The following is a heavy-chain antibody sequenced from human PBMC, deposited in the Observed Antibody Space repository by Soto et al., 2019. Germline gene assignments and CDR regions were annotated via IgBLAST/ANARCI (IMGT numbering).Heavy chain of an antibody. Sequence: QIQLQESGPGLVKPSETLSLTCTVSGGSVSSGDYYWTWIRQPPGKGLEWIGYVFYTGATHYNPSLTSRLTVSVDTSKNQLALRLTSVTAADTAVYHCARAVSPATIVPGFDFWGQGTLVTVSS. CDR2: VFYTGAT. D-gene: IGHD3-10*01. V-gene: IGHV4-61*08. J-gene: IGHJ4*02. CDR3: ARAVSPATIVPGFDF. CDR1: GGSVSSGDYY.